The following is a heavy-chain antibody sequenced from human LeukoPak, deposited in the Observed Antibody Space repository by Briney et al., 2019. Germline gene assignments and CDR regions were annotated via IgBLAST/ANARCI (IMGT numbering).Heavy chain of an antibody. D-gene: IGHD6-13*01. CDR3: ARTTRSWYEDNDAFDI. CDR1: AYTFTIYT. CDR2: INAGNGDT. J-gene: IGHJ3*02. V-gene: IGHV1-3*01. Sequence: ASVKVSCKASAYTFTIYTIHWVRQAPGQRLEWMGWINAGNGDTRYSQNFQGRVTITRDTSATTAYMELSSLRSEDTAMYYCARTTRSWYEDNDAFDIWSQGTTVTVSS.